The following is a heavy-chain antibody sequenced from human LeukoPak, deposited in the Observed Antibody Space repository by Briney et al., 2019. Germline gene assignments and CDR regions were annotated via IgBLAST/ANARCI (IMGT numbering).Heavy chain of an antibody. V-gene: IGHV4-59*12. CDR1: GGSISTYY. Sequence: PSETLSLTCTLSGGSISTYYWSWIRQPPGKGLEWIGYIYYSGSSSYNPSLKSRGTISVDTSQNQFSLKLSSVTAADTAVYYCARGSITVVPAFDIWGQGTMVTVSS. CDR2: IYYSGSS. CDR3: ARGSITVVPAFDI. D-gene: IGHD3-3*01. J-gene: IGHJ3*02.